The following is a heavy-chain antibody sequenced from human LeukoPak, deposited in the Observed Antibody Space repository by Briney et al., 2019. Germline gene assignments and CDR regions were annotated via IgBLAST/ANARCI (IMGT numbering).Heavy chain of an antibody. Sequence: ASVKVSCKASGYTFTGYYMHWVRQAPGQGLEWMGWINPNSGGTNYAQKFQGWVTMTRDTSISTAYMELSRLRSDDTAVYYCARRGDSSSWYRAIDHWGQGTLVTVSS. CDR3: ARRGDSSSWYRAIDH. CDR1: GYTFTGYY. CDR2: INPNSGGT. D-gene: IGHD6-13*01. J-gene: IGHJ4*02. V-gene: IGHV1-2*04.